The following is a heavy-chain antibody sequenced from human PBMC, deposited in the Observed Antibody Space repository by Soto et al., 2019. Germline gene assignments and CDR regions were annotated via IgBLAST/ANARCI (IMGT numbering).Heavy chain of an antibody. Sequence: ASVKVSCKASGYTSADFGISWVRQAPGQGLEWMGWVSGNNGASNPAPKVQGRITMALDTSTGVSYMALRSLRSDDTAIYYCVRDQKYFRVNGNWFDSWGQGTLVTVSS. J-gene: IGHJ5*01. CDR3: VRDQKYFRVNGNWFDS. V-gene: IGHV1-18*04. CDR2: VSGNNGAS. CDR1: GYTSADFG. D-gene: IGHD2-2*01.